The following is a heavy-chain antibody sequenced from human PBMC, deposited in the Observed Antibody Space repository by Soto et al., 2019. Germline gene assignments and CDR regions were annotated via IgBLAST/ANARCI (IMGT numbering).Heavy chain of an antibody. CDR1: GYTLTAYA. CDR2: INPNSGDA. D-gene: IGHD6-19*01. J-gene: IGHJ4*02. Sequence: ASVKVSCKSSGYTLTAYAMRWGRQATGQGLEWMGWINPNSGDATYAQKFQGRVTMTMDTSITTAYMELSSLSYDDTAVYYCAREASAVLALDYCGQGTLVNVSS. CDR3: AREASAVLALDY. V-gene: IGHV1-2*02.